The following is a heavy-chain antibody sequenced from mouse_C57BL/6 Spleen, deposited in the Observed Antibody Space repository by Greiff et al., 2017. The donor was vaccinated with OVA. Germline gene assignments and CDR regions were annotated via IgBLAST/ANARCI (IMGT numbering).Heavy chain of an antibody. Sequence: QVQLQQSGAELVKPGASVKMSCKASGYTFTTYPIEWMKQNHGKSLEWIGNFHPYNDDTKYNEKFKGKATLTVEKSSSTVYLELSRLTSDDSAVYYCARGTVYYGPHWYFDVWGTGTTVTVSS. CDR1: GYTFTTYP. J-gene: IGHJ1*03. V-gene: IGHV1-47*01. CDR3: ARGTVYYGPHWYFDV. D-gene: IGHD2-1*01. CDR2: FHPYNDDT.